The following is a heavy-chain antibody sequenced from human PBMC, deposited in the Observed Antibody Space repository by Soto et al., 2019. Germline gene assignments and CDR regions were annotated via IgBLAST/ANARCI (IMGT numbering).Heavy chain of an antibody. Sequence: GGSLRLSCAASGFTFTYYAMSWVRQAPGRGLEWVSAISHSDGSTYYADSVKGRFTISRKNSNNTLYLQMNSLRAEDTAVYYCAKEWYCSGSSCYPPSLYFDFWGQGTLVTVSS. CDR2: ISHSDGST. CDR3: AKEWYCSGSSCYPPSLYFDF. J-gene: IGHJ4*02. V-gene: IGHV3-23*01. D-gene: IGHD2-15*01. CDR1: GFTFTYYA.